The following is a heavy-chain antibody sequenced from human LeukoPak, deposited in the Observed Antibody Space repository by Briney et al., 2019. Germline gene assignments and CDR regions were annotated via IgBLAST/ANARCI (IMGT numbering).Heavy chain of an antibody. CDR3: ARDSSDFDY. J-gene: IGHJ4*02. CDR1: GGSFSGYY. Sequence: SETLSLTCAVYGGSFSGYYWSWIRQPPGKGLEWIGEINHSGSTNYNPSLKSRVTISVDTSKNQFSLKLSSVTAADTAVYYCARDSSDFDYWGQGTLVTVSS. V-gene: IGHV4-34*01. D-gene: IGHD6-6*01. CDR2: INHSGST.